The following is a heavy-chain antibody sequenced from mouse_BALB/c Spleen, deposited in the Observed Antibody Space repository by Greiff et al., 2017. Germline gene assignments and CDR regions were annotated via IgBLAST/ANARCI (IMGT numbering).Heavy chain of an antibody. J-gene: IGHJ1*01. V-gene: IGHV2-9*02. Sequence: VKVEESGPGLVAPSQSLSITCTVSGFSLTSYGVHWVRQPPGKGLEWLGVIWAGGSTNYNSALMSRLSISKDNSKSQVFLKMNSLQTDDTAMYYCAREDDYGYFDVWGAGTTVTVSS. CDR1: GFSLTSYG. CDR2: IWAGGST. CDR3: AREDDYGYFDV. D-gene: IGHD2-3*01.